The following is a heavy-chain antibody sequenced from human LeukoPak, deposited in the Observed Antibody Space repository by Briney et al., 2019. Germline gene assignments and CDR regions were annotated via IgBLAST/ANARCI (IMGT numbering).Heavy chain of an antibody. D-gene: IGHD3-3*01. J-gene: IGHJ4*02. Sequence: GGSLRLSCAASGFTFSDYMSWIRQAPGKGLEWVSYISSSSSYTNYADSVKGRFTISRDNAKNSLYLQMNSLRAEDTAVYYCARGWSGMDVWGQGTLVTVSS. CDR2: ISSSSSYT. V-gene: IGHV3-11*06. CDR1: GFTFSDY. CDR3: ARGWSGMDV.